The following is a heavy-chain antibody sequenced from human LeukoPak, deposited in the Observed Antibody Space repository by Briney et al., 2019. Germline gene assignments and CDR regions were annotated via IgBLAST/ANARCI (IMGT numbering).Heavy chain of an antibody. CDR1: GGSISSSSYY. Sequence: PSETLSLTCTVSGGSISSSSYYWGWVRQPPGKGLEWIGSIYNSGSTYYNPSLKSRVSISVDTPKNQISLTLSSVTAADTAVYYCVRDLDDSSGYHPEFVQHWGQGTLVTVSS. V-gene: IGHV4-39*01. CDR2: IYNSGST. D-gene: IGHD3-22*01. CDR3: VRDLDDSSGYHPEFVQH. J-gene: IGHJ1*01.